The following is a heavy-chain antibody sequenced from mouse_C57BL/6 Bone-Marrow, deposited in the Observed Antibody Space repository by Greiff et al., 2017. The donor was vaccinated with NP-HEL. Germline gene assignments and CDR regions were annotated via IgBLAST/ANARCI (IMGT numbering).Heavy chain of an antibody. D-gene: IGHD1-1*01. CDR2: IHPSASDT. CDR1: GYTFTSYW. V-gene: IGHV1-74*01. CDR3: AIDSPNDYGSTWLAY. J-gene: IGHJ3*01. Sequence: QVQLQQPGAELVKPGASVKVSCKASGYTFTSYWMHWVKQRPGQGLEWIGRIHPSASDTNYNQKFKGKAKLTVHKSSSTAYMQLSSLTSEDSAVYYCAIDSPNDYGSTWLAYWGQGTLVTVSA.